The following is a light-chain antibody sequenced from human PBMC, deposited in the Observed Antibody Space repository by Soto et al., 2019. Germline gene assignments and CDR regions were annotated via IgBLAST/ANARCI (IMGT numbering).Light chain of an antibody. V-gene: IGKV3-11*01. CDR2: DAS. CDR3: QQSYSTPIT. CDR1: QSVSSY. Sequence: EIVLTQSPATLSLSPGERATLSCRASQSVSSYLAWYQQKPGQAPRLLIYDASSRATGIPDRFSGSGSGTDFTLTISSLQPEDFATYYCQQSYSTPITFGGGTKVDI. J-gene: IGKJ4*01.